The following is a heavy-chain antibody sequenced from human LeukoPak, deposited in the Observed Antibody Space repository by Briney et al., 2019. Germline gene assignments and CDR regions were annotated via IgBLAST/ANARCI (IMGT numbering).Heavy chain of an antibody. CDR2: INPNSGGT. J-gene: IGHJ5*02. CDR3: ARADRLHGGPYLIGP. Sequence: ASVKVSCKTSGYSFTDYYMHWVRQAPGQGLEWMGWINPNSGGTSSAQKFQGRVTMTRDTFITTVYMEVSWLTSDDTAIYYCARADRLHGGPYLIGPWGQGTLATVSS. D-gene: IGHD2-21*01. V-gene: IGHV1-2*02. CDR1: GYSFTDYY.